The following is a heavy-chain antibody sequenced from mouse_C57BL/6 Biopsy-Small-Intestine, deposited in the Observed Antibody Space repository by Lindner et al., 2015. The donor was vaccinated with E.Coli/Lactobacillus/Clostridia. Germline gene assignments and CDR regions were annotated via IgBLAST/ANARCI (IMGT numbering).Heavy chain of an antibody. V-gene: IGHV1-81*01. CDR3: ARWDDYGGDWYFDV. Sequence: VQLQESGAELARPGASVKLSCKASGYTFTSYGISWVKQRTGQGLEWIGEIYPRSGNTYYNEKFKGKATLTADKSSSTAYMELRSLTPEDSAVYFCARWDDYGGDWYFDVWGTGTTVTVSS. CDR1: GYTFTSYG. D-gene: IGHD2-4*01. J-gene: IGHJ1*03. CDR2: IYPRSGNT.